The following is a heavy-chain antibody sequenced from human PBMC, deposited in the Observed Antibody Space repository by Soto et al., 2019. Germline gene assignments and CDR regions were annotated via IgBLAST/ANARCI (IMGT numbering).Heavy chain of an antibody. CDR3: ARGGGQDFWSGYYSAFDY. Sequence: EVQLVESGGGLVKPGGSLRLSCAASGFTFSSYSMNWVRQAPGKGLEWVSSISSSSSYIYYADSVKGRFTISRDNAKNSLYLKMNSLRAEDTAVYYCARGGGQDFWSGYYSAFDYWGQGTLVTVSS. CDR1: GFTFSSYS. V-gene: IGHV3-21*01. D-gene: IGHD3-3*01. J-gene: IGHJ4*02. CDR2: ISSSSSYI.